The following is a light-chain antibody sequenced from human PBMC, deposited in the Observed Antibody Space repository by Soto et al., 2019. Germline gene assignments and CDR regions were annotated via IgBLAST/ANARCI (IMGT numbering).Light chain of an antibody. CDR3: QQRSNVPRT. V-gene: IGKV3D-20*02. CDR2: DAS. Sequence: EIVLTQSPGTLSLSPGERATLSCRASQSVSSSYLAWYQQRPGQVPKLLIYDASNWASGVPARFSGSGSGTDFTLTISSLEPEDVAGYYCQQRSNVPRTFGRGTKVDI. CDR1: QSVSSSY. J-gene: IGKJ1*01.